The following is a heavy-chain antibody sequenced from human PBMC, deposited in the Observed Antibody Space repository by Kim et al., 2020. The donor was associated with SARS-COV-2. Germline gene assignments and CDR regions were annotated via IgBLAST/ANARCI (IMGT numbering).Heavy chain of an antibody. CDR1: GFTFSSYW. CDR3: ARERGEVVAATQDAFDI. Sequence: GGSLRLSCAASGFTFSSYWMSWVRQAPGKGLEWVANIKQDGSEKYYVDSVKGRFTISRDNAKNSLYLQMNSLRAEDTAVYYCARERGEVVAATQDAFDIWGQGTMVTVSS. V-gene: IGHV3-7*01. J-gene: IGHJ3*02. CDR2: IKQDGSEK. D-gene: IGHD2-15*01.